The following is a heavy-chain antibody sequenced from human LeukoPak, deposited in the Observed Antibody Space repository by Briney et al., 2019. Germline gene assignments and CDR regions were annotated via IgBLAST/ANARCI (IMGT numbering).Heavy chain of an antibody. CDR2: ISYDGSNK. D-gene: IGHD3-3*01. J-gene: IGHJ4*02. Sequence: GGSLRLSCAASGFTFSSYEMNWVRQAPGKGLEWVAVISYDGSNKYYADSVKGRFTISRDNSKNTLYLQMNSLRAEDTAVYYCATGVVIEDFDYWGQGTLVTVSS. V-gene: IGHV3-30*03. CDR1: GFTFSSYE. CDR3: ATGVVIEDFDY.